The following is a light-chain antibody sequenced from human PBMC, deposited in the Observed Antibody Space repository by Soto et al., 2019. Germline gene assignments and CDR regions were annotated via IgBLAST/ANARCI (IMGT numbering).Light chain of an antibody. V-gene: IGKV3-15*01. CDR1: QSINNN. CDR3: QQSYSTPWT. Sequence: EIVMTQSPATLSVSPGERATLSCRASQSINNNLAWYQQKPGQAPRLLVYGASTRAAGIPARFSGSGSGTEFSLTISSLQSEDFAVYYCQQSYSTPWTFGQGTKVEIK. CDR2: GAS. J-gene: IGKJ1*01.